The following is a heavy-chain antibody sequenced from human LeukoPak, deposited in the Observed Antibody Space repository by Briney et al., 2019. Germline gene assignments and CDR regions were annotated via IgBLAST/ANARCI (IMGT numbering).Heavy chain of an antibody. Sequence: RGSLRLSCAASGFTFSSYSMNWVRQAPGKGLEWVSYISSSSSTIYYADSVKGRFTISRDNAKNSLYLQMNSLRAEDTAVYYCARDTPVGWFDPWGQGTLVTVSS. J-gene: IGHJ5*02. CDR2: ISSSSSTI. D-gene: IGHD4-23*01. V-gene: IGHV3-48*01. CDR3: ARDTPVGWFDP. CDR1: GFTFSSYS.